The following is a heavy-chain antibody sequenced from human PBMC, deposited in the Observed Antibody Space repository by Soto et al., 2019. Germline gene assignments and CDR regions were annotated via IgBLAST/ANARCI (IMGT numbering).Heavy chain of an antibody. Sequence: GGSLRLSCAAPGFTLSSYWVTWVRQAPGKGLEWVANIKQDGSDKYYVGSVKGRFTISRDNAKNSLYLHMDSLRAEDTAVYYCANLGDNSSYIQYRGQGPLVTVSS. J-gene: IGHJ4*02. CDR2: IKQDGSDK. CDR1: GFTLSSYW. D-gene: IGHD3-22*01. CDR3: ANLGDNSSYIQY. V-gene: IGHV3-7*03.